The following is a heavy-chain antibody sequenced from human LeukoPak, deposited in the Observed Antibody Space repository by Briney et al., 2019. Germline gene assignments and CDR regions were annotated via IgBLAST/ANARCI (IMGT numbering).Heavy chain of an antibody. CDR2: IYYSGST. D-gene: IGHD3-3*01. J-gene: IGHJ4*02. Sequence: SQTLSLTCTVSGGSISSGDYYWSWIRQPPGKGLEWIGYIYYSGSTYYNPSLKSRVTISVDTSKNQFSLKLSSVTAADTAVYYCARDRFWSGYTYFDYWGQVTLVTVSS. CDR3: ARDRFWSGYTYFDY. V-gene: IGHV4-30-4*08. CDR1: GGSISSGDYY.